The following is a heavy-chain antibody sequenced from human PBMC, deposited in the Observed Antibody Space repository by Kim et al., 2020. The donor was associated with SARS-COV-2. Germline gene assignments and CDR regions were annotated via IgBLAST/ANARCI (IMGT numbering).Heavy chain of an antibody. Sequence: GGFLRLSCAASGFTFSSYSMNWVRQAPGKGLEWVSYISSSSSTIYYADSVKGRFTISRDNAKNSLYLQMNSLRAEDTAVYYCARDTPGVGYWGQGTLVTV. CDR2: ISSSSSTI. J-gene: IGHJ4*02. CDR3: ARDTPGVGY. V-gene: IGHV3-48*04. CDR1: GFTFSSYS. D-gene: IGHD3-10*01.